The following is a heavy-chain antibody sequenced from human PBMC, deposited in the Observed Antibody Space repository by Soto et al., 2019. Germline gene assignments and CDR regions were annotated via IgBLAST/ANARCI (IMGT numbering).Heavy chain of an antibody. D-gene: IGHD5-18*01. Sequence: PETLALTCTVSAGSISIFYWSWLRQPAGNRLDSTGRIYASGSTNYNPSLKSRVTMSVDTTKNQISLKLFSVTAADTAVYYCARDRLEGSGHSYGYYYHYGLDVWGQGTTVTVSS. CDR1: AGSISIFY. J-gene: IGHJ6*02. CDR2: IYASGST. CDR3: ARDRLEGSGHSYGYYYHYGLDV. V-gene: IGHV4-4*07.